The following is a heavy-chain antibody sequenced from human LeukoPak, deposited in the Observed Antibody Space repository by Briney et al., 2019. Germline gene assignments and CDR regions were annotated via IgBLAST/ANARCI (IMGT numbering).Heavy chain of an antibody. D-gene: IGHD2-2*02. CDR3: VRPDCSSSSCFTPEY. Sequence: GGSLRLSCAASGFTFNSYSMEWVRQAPGKGLEWLSYITSTSDIIYYADSVKGRFTSSRDNAKNSLYLQMNSLRVEDTAIYYCVRPDCSSSSCFTPEYWGQGALVTVSS. CDR2: ITSTSDII. V-gene: IGHV3-48*01. J-gene: IGHJ4*02. CDR1: GFTFNSYS.